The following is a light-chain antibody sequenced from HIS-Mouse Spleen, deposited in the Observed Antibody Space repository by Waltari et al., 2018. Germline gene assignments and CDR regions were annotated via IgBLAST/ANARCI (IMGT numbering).Light chain of an antibody. J-gene: IGLJ1*01. CDR2: GKN. CDR1: SLRSYY. Sequence: SSELTQDPALSVALGQTVRITCQGDSLRSYYASWYQQKPGQAPVLVIYGKNNRPSGIPDRFSGSSSGNTASLTITGAQAEDEADYYCNSRDSSGNREVFGTGTKVTVL. V-gene: IGLV3-19*01. CDR3: NSRDSSGNREV.